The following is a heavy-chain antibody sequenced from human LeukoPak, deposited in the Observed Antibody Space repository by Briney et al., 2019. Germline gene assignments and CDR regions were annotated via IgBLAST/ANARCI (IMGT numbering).Heavy chain of an antibody. CDR1: GGSISSTNW. Sequence: NPSETLSLTCGVSGGSISSTNWWSWVRQPPGQGLEWIGEISLAGRTNYNPSLKSRVSISVDTSKNQFSLKLSSVTAADTAVYYCARALEELSYYYYGMDVWGQGTTVTVSS. J-gene: IGHJ6*02. V-gene: IGHV4-4*02. CDR3: ARALEELSYYYYGMDV. D-gene: IGHD3-10*01. CDR2: ISLAGRT.